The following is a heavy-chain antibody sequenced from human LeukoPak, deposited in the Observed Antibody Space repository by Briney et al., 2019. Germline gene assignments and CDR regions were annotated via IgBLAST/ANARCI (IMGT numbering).Heavy chain of an antibody. V-gene: IGHV3-23*01. CDR1: GFTFDNYA. Sequence: GGSLRLSCTSSGFTFDNYAMSWVRQAPGKGPEWVSAINGIGDKTYYADSVRGRFSISRDNSKNTLYLQMNTLRAEDTAVYHCAREPIAGPGTADSWGQGTLVTVSS. D-gene: IGHD6-13*01. J-gene: IGHJ5*01. CDR3: AREPIAGPGTADS. CDR2: INGIGDKT.